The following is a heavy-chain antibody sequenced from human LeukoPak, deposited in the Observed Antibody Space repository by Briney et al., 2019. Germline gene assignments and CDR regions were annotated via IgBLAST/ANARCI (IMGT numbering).Heavy chain of an antibody. CDR2: ISGSGDST. CDR3: AMGVVGATLDY. V-gene: IGHV3-23*01. Sequence: GGSLRLSCAASGFTFSTYGMSWVRQAPGKGLEWVSAISGSGDSTYYADSVKGRFTISRDNSKNTLYLQMNSLRAEDTAVYYCAMGVVGATLDYWGQGTLVTVSS. CDR1: GFTFSTYG. D-gene: IGHD1-26*01. J-gene: IGHJ4*02.